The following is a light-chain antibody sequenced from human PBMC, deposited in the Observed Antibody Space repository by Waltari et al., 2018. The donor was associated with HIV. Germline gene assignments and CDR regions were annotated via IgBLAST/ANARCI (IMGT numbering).Light chain of an antibody. V-gene: IGKV1-9*01. J-gene: IGKJ4*01. CDR1: QGISSS. CDR3: QQLKSYPHT. CDR2: DAS. Sequence: DLQLTPSPSFLPASVGDGLTITCRASQGISSSLAWYQQKPGKAPNLLIFDASTLQVGVPSRFSGSGSGTEFTLTVDSLQPEDFATYYCQQLKSYPHTFGGGTRVEI.